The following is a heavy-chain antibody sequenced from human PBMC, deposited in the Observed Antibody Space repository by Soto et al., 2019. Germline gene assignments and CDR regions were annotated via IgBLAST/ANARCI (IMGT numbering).Heavy chain of an antibody. V-gene: IGHV4-30-4*01. CDR3: ATNIVATSGFDP. D-gene: IGHD5-12*01. Sequence: PSETLSHTCTVSGGSISNGAYFWCCIRQPPGKGLEWIGYIYYSGTTYYNPSLKSRVTISVDTSKNQFSLKLTSVTAADTAVYYCATNIVATSGFDPWGQETVLTISS. J-gene: IGHJ5*02. CDR1: GGSISNGAYF. CDR2: IYYSGTT.